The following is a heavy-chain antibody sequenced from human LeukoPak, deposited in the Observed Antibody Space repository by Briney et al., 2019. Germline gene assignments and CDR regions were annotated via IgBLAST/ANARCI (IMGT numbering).Heavy chain of an antibody. CDR1: GFTFSGYG. J-gene: IGHJ6*03. Sequence: GGSLRLSCAASGFTFSGYGMHWVRQAPGKGLEWLAVISYDGSNKYYADSMKGRFTISRDNSKRTLRLQMNSLRAEDTAVYYCAKDEGYCTGGSCRFIHYYYYMDVWGKGTTVTVSS. D-gene: IGHD2-15*01. CDR3: AKDEGYCTGGSCRFIHYYYYMDV. V-gene: IGHV3-30*18. CDR2: ISYDGSNK.